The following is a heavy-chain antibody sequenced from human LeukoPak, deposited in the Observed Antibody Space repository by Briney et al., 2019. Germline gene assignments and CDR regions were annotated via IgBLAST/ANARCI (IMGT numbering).Heavy chain of an antibody. CDR1: GFTVSSNY. Sequence: GGSLRLSCAASGFTVSSNYMSWVRQAPGKGLEWVSVIYSGGSTYYADSVKGRFTISRDNSKNTLYLQMNSPRAEDTAVYYCARGSRMYYDSSGYYSQGYYYYGMDVWGQGTTVTVSS. D-gene: IGHD3-22*01. J-gene: IGHJ6*02. V-gene: IGHV3-53*01. CDR3: ARGSRMYYDSSGYYSQGYYYYGMDV. CDR2: IYSGGST.